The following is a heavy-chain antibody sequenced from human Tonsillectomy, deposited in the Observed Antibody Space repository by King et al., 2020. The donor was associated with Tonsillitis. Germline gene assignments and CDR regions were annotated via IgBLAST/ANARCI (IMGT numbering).Heavy chain of an antibody. CDR2: IYHSWST. J-gene: IGHJ5*02. V-gene: IGHV4-30-2*01. CDR3: AGAYLPDPLNWFDP. Sequence: QLQESGSGLVKPSQTLSLTCAVSGGSISSGGYSWSWIRQPPGKGLEWIGYIYHSWSTYYNPSLKSRVTISVDRSKNQFSLKLSSVTAADTAVYYCAGAYLPDPLNWFDPWGQGTLVTVSS. CDR1: GGSISSGGYS. D-gene: IGHD2/OR15-2a*01.